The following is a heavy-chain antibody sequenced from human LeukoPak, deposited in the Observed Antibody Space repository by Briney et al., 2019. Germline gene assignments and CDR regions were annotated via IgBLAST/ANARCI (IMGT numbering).Heavy chain of an antibody. Sequence: ASVKVSCKVSVYTLTELSMHWVRQAPGKGLEWMGGFDPEDGETIYAQKFQGRVTMTEDTSTDTAYMELSSLRSEDTAVYYCATSAEYYDFWSGPDYWGQGTLVTVSS. D-gene: IGHD3-3*01. V-gene: IGHV1-24*01. CDR2: FDPEDGET. J-gene: IGHJ4*02. CDR3: ATSAEYYDFWSGPDY. CDR1: VYTLTELS.